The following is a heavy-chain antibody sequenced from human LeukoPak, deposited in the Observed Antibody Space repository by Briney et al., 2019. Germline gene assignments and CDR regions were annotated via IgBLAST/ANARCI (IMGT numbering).Heavy chain of an antibody. D-gene: IGHD3-10*01. V-gene: IGHV3-11*01. CDR3: AKGRGYYYYMDV. CDR1: GFTFSDYY. Sequence: GGSLRLSCAASGFTFSDYYMSWIRQAPGKGLEWVSYISSFSGTINYADSVKGRFTISRDNAKNSLYLQMNSLRAEDTAVYYCAKGRGYYYYMDVWGKGTTVTVSS. CDR2: ISSFSGTI. J-gene: IGHJ6*03.